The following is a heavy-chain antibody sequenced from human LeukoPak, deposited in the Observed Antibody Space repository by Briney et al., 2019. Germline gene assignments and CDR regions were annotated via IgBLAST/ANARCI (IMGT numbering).Heavy chain of an antibody. CDR2: ISYDGSNK. CDR3: GILTGYLNI. Sequence: GRSLRLSCAASGFTFSSYGMHWVRQAPGKGLEWVAVISYDGSNKYYADSVKGRFTISRDNSKNTLYLQMNSLRAEDTAVYYCGILTGYLNIWGQGTLVTVSS. J-gene: IGHJ4*02. V-gene: IGHV3-30*03. D-gene: IGHD3-9*01. CDR1: GFTFSSYG.